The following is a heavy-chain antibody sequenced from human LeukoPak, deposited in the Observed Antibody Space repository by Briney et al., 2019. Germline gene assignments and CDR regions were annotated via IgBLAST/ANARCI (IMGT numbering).Heavy chain of an antibody. CDR1: GGSFSGYY. CDR3: ARGRVAAAGTPGY. V-gene: IGHV4-34*01. D-gene: IGHD6-13*01. Sequence: SETLSLTCAVYGGSFSGYYWSWIRQPPGKGLEWIGEVNHSGSNNYNPSLKSRVTISVDTSKNQFSLKLSSVTAADTAVYYCARGRVAAAGTPGYWGQGTLVTVSS. J-gene: IGHJ4*02. CDR2: VNHSGSN.